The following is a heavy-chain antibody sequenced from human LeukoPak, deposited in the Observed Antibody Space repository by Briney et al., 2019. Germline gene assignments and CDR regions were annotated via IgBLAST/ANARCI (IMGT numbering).Heavy chain of an antibody. Sequence: GASVKVSCKASGGTFSSYAISWVRQAPGQGLEWMGGIIPIFGTANYAQKFQGRVTITADESTSTAYMELSSLRSEDTAVYYCAKAGIAAAGTLDYWGQGTLVTVSS. V-gene: IGHV1-69*13. J-gene: IGHJ4*02. CDR1: GGTFSSYA. D-gene: IGHD6-13*01. CDR3: AKAGIAAAGTLDY. CDR2: IIPIFGTA.